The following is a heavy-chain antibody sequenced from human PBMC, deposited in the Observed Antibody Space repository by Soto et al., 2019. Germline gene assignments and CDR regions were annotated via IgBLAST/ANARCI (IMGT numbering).Heavy chain of an antibody. CDR2: IWYDGSNK. CDR1: GFTFSSYG. J-gene: IGHJ4*02. Sequence: GGSLRLSCAASGFTFSSYGMHWVRQAPGKGLEWVAVIWYDGSNKYYADSVKGRFTISRDNSKNTLYLQMNSLRAEDTAVYYCARDREDIVVVTAIPEYYFDYWGQGTLVTVSS. CDR3: ARDREDIVVVTAIPEYYFDY. V-gene: IGHV3-33*01. D-gene: IGHD2-21*02.